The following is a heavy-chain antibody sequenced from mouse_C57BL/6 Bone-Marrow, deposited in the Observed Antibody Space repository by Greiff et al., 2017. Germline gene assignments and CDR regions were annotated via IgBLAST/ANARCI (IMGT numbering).Heavy chain of an antibody. D-gene: IGHD4-1*01. CDR2: IYPGSGST. Sequence: VQLQQSGAELVKPGASVKMSCKASGYTFTSYWITWVKQRPGQGLEWIGDIYPGSGSTNYNEKFKSRATLTVDTSSSTAYMQLSSLTSEDSAVYYCARGRTGDFDYWGQGTTLTVSS. CDR1: GYTFTSYW. CDR3: ARGRTGDFDY. V-gene: IGHV1-55*01. J-gene: IGHJ2*01.